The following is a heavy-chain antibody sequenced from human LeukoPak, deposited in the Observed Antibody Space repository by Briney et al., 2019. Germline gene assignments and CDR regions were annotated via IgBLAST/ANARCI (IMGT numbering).Heavy chain of an antibody. V-gene: IGHV1-2*02. J-gene: IGHJ3*02. CDR3: ARDIAYCYAFDAFDI. CDR2: INPNSGGT. D-gene: IGHD2-2*01. Sequence: ASVKVSCKASGYTFTGYYMHWVRQAPGQGLEWMGWINPNSGGTNYAQKFQGRVTMTRDTSISTAYMELSRLRSDDTAVYYCARDIAYCYAFDAFDIWGQGTMVTVSS. CDR1: GYTFTGYY.